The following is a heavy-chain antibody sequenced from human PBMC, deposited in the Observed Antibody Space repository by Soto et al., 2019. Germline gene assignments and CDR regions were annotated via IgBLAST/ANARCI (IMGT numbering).Heavy chain of an antibody. J-gene: IGHJ6*02. D-gene: IGHD4-17*01. Sequence: HGESLKISCKGSGYSFTSYWIGWVRQMPGKGLEWVGIIYPGDSDTRYSPSFQGQVTISADKSISTAYLQWSSLKASDTAMYYCARGKGDYVLTGRYYYGMDVWGQGTTVTVSS. CDR1: GYSFTSYW. CDR3: ARGKGDYVLTGRYYYGMDV. CDR2: IYPGDSDT. V-gene: IGHV5-51*01.